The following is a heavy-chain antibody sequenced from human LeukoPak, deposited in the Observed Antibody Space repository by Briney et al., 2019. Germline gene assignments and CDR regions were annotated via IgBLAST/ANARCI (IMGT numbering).Heavy chain of an antibody. Sequence: SETLSLTCAVSGGSVSSYYWSWIRQPAGKGLEWIGRIYSSGSTNYNPSLESRVTMSVDTSKNQFSLRLRSVTAADTAVYHCVRDGDYESGNDLDHWGQGILVTVSS. CDR1: GGSVSSYY. D-gene: IGHD3-10*01. CDR2: IYSSGST. V-gene: IGHV4-4*07. CDR3: VRDGDYESGNDLDH. J-gene: IGHJ4*02.